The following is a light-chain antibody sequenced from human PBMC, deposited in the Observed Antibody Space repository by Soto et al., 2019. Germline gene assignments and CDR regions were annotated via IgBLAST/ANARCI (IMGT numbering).Light chain of an antibody. V-gene: IGLV1-51*01. CDR2: DNN. J-gene: IGLJ2*01. CDR3: GTWDSSMSAVV. Sequence: QSVLTQPPSVSAAPGQKVTISCSGSSSNIGNNYASWYQQLPGTAPKLLIYDNNKRPSGIPDRFSGSKSGTSATLGITGLQTGDEADYYCGTWDSSMSAVVFGGGTKVTVL. CDR1: SSNIGNNY.